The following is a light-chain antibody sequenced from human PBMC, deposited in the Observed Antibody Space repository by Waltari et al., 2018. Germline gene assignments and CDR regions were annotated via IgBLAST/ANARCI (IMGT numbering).Light chain of an antibody. CDR1: QSVLYSSNNKNY. CDR3: QQYYSTPLT. Sequence: DIVMTQSPASLAVSLGERATINYKSSQSVLYSSNNKNYLVWYQQKPGQPPKLLIYWASTRESGVPDRFSGSGSGTDFTLTISSLQAEDVAVYYCQQYYSTPLTFGQGTKVEIK. CDR2: WAS. J-gene: IGKJ1*01. V-gene: IGKV4-1*01.